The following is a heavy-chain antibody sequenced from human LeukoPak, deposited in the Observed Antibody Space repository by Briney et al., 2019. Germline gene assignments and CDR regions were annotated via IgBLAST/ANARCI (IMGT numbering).Heavy chain of an antibody. CDR2: IHYSGSP. V-gene: IGHV4-59*08. D-gene: IGHD1-20*01. CDR3: ARHSNWNGGVDWFDP. Sequence: SETLSLTCTVSSVSNYWSWIRQPPGKGLEWIAYIHYSGSPHYNPSLKSRVTASIDTSKNQFSLKLNSVTAADTAVYYCARHSNWNGGVDWFDPWGQGTQVTVSS. CDR1: SVSNY. J-gene: IGHJ5*02.